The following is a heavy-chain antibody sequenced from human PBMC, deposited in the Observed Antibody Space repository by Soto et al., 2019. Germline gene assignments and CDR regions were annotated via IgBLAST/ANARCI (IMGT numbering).Heavy chain of an antibody. Sequence: QITLKESGPTLVRPTQTLTLTCTFSGFSLTTTGVGVGWIRQPPGEALDWLAVIHWDDDRRYSPSLRSRLTITKDTSKNQVVLTMTNMDPVDTATYYCAHIIITYGGVIGDDAFHFWGQGTLVTVSS. D-gene: IGHD3-16*02. CDR2: IHWDDDR. CDR3: AHIIITYGGVIGDDAFHF. CDR1: GFSLTTTGVG. V-gene: IGHV2-5*02. J-gene: IGHJ3*01.